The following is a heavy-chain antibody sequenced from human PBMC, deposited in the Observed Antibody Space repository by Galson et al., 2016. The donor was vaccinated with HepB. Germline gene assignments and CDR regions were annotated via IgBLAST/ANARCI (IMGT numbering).Heavy chain of an antibody. CDR3: ARRAIVGTNLPSNYYFYNMDV. CDR2: INPNSGGT. D-gene: IGHD1-26*01. J-gene: IGHJ6*02. Sequence: SVKVSCKASGYTFIDYYLHWVRQAPGQGLEWMGWINPNSGGTNYAQKFKGWVAMTRDTSISTVYLELSNLRSVDPAIYYCARRAIVGTNLPSNYYFYNMDVWGQGTTVTVSS. V-gene: IGHV1-2*04. CDR1: GYTFIDYY.